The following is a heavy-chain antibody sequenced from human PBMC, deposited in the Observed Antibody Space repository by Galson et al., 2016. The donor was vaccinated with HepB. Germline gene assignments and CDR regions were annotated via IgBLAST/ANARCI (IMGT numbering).Heavy chain of an antibody. Sequence: SLRLSCAASGFIFSDHYMSWIRQAPGKGLEWVSYISTTSIYINYADSVKGRFTISRDNAKNSLSLQMNSLRAEDTAVYYCARGSHIDSWSGYNNWFDSWGREPWSPSPQ. D-gene: IGHD3-3*01. CDR2: ISTTSIYI. J-gene: IGHJ5*01. CDR1: GFIFSDHY. CDR3: ARGSHIDSWSGYNNWFDS. V-gene: IGHV3-11*06.